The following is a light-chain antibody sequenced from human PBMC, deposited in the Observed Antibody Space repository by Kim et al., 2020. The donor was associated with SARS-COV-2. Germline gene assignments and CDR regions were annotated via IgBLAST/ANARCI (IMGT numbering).Light chain of an antibody. CDR2: LNSDGSH. CDR1: SGHSSYA. Sequence: ASVKLTCPLSSGHSSYAIAWHQQQPEKGPRYLMKLNSDGSHSKGDGIPDRFSGSSSGAERYLTISSLQSEDEADYYCQTWGTGIGVFGGGTKLTVL. J-gene: IGLJ3*02. V-gene: IGLV4-69*01. CDR3: QTWGTGIGV.